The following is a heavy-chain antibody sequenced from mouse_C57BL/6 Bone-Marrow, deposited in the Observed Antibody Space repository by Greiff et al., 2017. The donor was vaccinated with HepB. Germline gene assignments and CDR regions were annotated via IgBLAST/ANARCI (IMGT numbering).Heavy chain of an antibody. J-gene: IGHJ4*01. CDR1: GYTFTDYN. D-gene: IGHD1-1*01. CDR3: ARYRYYYGLGDY. CDR2: INPNNGGT. Sequence: EVQLQQSGPELVKPGASVKMSCKASGYTFTDYNMLWVKQSHGKSLEWIGYINPNNGGTSYNQKFKGKATLTVNKSSSTAYMELRSLTSEDSAVYYCARYRYYYGLGDYWGQGTSVTVSS. V-gene: IGHV1-22*01.